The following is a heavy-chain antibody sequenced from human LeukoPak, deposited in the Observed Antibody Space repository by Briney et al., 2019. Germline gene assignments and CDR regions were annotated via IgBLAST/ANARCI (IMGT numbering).Heavy chain of an antibody. J-gene: IGHJ3*02. CDR1: GFTFSSYG. Sequence: GRSLRLSCAASGFTFSSYGMHWVRQAPGKGLEWVAVIWYDGSNKYYADSVKGRFTISRDNSKNTLYLQMNSLRAEDTAVYYCARETDIVVVPAASPQDAFDIWGQGTMVTVSS. V-gene: IGHV3-33*01. D-gene: IGHD2-2*01. CDR2: IWYDGSNK. CDR3: ARETDIVVVPAASPQDAFDI.